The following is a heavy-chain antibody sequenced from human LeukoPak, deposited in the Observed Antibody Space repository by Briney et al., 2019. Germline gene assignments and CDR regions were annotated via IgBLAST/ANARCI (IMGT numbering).Heavy chain of an antibody. CDR3: ARDRGRDYYYYGMDV. D-gene: IGHD3-16*01. V-gene: IGHV3-53*01. J-gene: IGHJ6*02. CDR2: IYSGGST. CDR1: GGSVSSGSYY. Sequence: PSETLSLTCTVSGGSVSSGSYYMSWVRQAPGKGLEWVSVIYSGGSTYYADSVKGRFTISRDNSKNTLYLQMNSLRAEDTAVYYCARDRGRDYYYYGMDVWGQGTTVTVSS.